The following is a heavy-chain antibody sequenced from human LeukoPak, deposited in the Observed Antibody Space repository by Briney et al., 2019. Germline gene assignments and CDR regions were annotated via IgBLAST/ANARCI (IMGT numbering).Heavy chain of an antibody. Sequence: ASVKVSCKASGHTFTSYGFTWVRQAPGQGLEWMEWISAYNGNTNYAQKLQGRVSMTTDTSTSTAYMELRSLRSDDTAVYYCARGITMVRSLCAYWGQGTLVTVSS. CDR2: ISAYNGNT. J-gene: IGHJ4*02. CDR3: ARGITMVRSLCAY. D-gene: IGHD3-10*01. V-gene: IGHV1-18*01. CDR1: GHTFTSYG.